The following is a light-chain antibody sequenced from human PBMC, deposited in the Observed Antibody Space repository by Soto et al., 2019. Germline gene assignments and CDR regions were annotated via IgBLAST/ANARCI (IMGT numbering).Light chain of an antibody. CDR1: QSVSSN. V-gene: IGKV3-15*01. CDR3: QQYNNWPPMYT. CDR2: GAS. J-gene: IGKJ2*01. Sequence: EIVMTQSPATLSVSPGERATLSCRASQSVSSNLDWYQQKPGQAPRLLIYGASTRATGIPARFSGSGSGTEFTLTISSLQSEDVAVYYFQQYNNWPPMYTFGQGTKLEIK.